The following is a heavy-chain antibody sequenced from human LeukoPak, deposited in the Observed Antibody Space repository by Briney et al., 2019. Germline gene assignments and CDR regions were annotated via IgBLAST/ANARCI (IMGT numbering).Heavy chain of an antibody. CDR1: GGSISSSSYY. J-gene: IGHJ5*02. D-gene: IGHD3-3*01. CDR2: IYYSGST. V-gene: IGHV4-39*07. CDR3: AREKNDFWSGYYLTWFDP. Sequence: PSETLSLTCTVSGGSISSSSYYWGWLRQPPGKGLEWIGSIYYSGSTYYNPSLKSRVTISVDTSKNQFSLKLSSVTAADTAVYYCAREKNDFWSGYYLTWFDPWGQGTLVTVSS.